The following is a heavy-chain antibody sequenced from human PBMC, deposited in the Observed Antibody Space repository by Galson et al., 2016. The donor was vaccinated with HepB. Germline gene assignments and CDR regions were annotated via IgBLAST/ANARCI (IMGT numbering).Heavy chain of an antibody. CDR1: GFSVSSNY. D-gene: IGHD1-26*01. J-gene: IGHJ4*02. CDR2: IFSAGTT. Sequence: SLRLSCAASGFSVSSNYLSWVRQAPGKGLEWVSVIFSAGTTYYADSVKGRFTISRDNSKNTLCLQMNSLRAEDTAVYYCARDSGSVSFDYWGQGTLVTVSS. V-gene: IGHV3-53*01. CDR3: ARDSGSVSFDY.